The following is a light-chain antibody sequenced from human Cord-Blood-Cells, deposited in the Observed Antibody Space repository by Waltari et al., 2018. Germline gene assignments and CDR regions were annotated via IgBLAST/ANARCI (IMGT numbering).Light chain of an antibody. V-gene: IGLV2-11*01. J-gene: IGLJ3*02. CDR2: DVS. CDR1: SSAVGGYNY. CDR3: CSYAGSYTLGV. Sequence: QSALTQPRSVSGSPGQSVTIACTGTSSAVGGYNYVSWYQQHPGKAPKLMIYDVSKRPSGVPDRFSGSKSGNTASLTISGLQAEDEVDYYCCSYAGSYTLGVFGGGTKLTVL.